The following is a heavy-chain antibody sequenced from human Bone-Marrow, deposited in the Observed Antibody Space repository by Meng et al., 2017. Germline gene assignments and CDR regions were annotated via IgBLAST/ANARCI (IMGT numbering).Heavy chain of an antibody. J-gene: IGHJ4*02. V-gene: IGHV4-4*02. Sequence: QVQLQQWGAGLLKPSETLSLTCAVSVDSISRSNWWSWVRQPPGKGLEWIGEIYHSGNTNYNASLKSRVTLSIDKSKNQFSLKLSSVTAADTAVYYCARKAVAGNFDYWGQGTLVTVSS. CDR1: VDSISRSNW. CDR3: ARKAVAGNFDY. D-gene: IGHD6-13*01. CDR2: IYHSGNT.